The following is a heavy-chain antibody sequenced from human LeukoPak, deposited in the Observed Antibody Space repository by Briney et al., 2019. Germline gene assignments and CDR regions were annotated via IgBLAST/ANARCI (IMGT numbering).Heavy chain of an antibody. V-gene: IGHV1-69*01. D-gene: IGHD3-9*01. Sequence: ASVKVSCKASGGTFSSYAISWVRQAPGQGLEWMGGIIPIFGTANYAQKFQGRVTITADESTSTAYMELSSLRSEDTAVYYCARDSGHWGYDYHGMDVWGQGTTVTVSS. J-gene: IGHJ6*02. CDR1: GGTFSSYA. CDR3: ARDSGHWGYDYHGMDV. CDR2: IIPIFGTA.